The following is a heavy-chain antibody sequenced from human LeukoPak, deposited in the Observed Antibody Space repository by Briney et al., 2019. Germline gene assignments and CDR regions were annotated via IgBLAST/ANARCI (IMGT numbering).Heavy chain of an antibody. V-gene: IGHV3-23*01. CDR3: AKRIAAAGTWYFDY. D-gene: IGHD6-13*01. CDR1: GFTFSSYA. J-gene: IGHJ4*02. Sequence: GGSLRLSCAASGFTFSSYAMSWVRQAPGKGLEWVSAISGSGGSTYYADSVKGRFTISRDNSKNTLYLQMNSLGAEDTAVYYCAKRIAAAGTWYFDYWGQGTLVTVSS. CDR2: ISGSGGST.